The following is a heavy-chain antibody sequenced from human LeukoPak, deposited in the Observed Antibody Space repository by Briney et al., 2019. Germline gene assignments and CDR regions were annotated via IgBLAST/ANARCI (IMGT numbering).Heavy chain of an antibody. Sequence: GGSLRLSCAASGFTFSSYGMHWVRQAPGKGLEWVAVMSYDGSNKYYADSVKGRFTISRDNSKNTLYLQMNSLRAEDTAVYYCAKLVSAWSGYDYWGQGTLVTVSS. CDR3: AKLVSAWSGYDY. CDR2: MSYDGSNK. V-gene: IGHV3-30*18. CDR1: GFTFSSYG. J-gene: IGHJ4*02. D-gene: IGHD3-3*01.